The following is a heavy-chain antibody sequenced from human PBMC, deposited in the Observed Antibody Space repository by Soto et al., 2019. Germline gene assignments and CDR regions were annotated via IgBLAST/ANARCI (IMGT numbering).Heavy chain of an antibody. CDR2: IGTAGDT. D-gene: IGHD6-6*01. V-gene: IGHV3-13*01. CDR1: GFTFSSYD. Sequence: EVQLVESGGGLVQPGGSLRLSCAASGFTFSSYDMHWVRRATGKGLEWVSAIGTAGDTYYPGSVKGRFTISRENAKNSLYLQMNSLRAGDTAVYYCARGLTGSSAEIDYWGQGTLVTVSS. J-gene: IGHJ4*02. CDR3: ARGLTGSSAEIDY.